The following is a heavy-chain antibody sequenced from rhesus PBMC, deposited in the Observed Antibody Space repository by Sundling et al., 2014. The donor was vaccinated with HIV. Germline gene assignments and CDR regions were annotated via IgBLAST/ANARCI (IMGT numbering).Heavy chain of an antibody. Sequence: EVHLVESGAGLVQPGGSLRLSCAASGFTFSNSWMSWVRQAPGKGLEWVARIKGKAGGETADYAASVKGRFTISRDDSKNTLYLQMNSLKTEDTAVYYCTTVSLYSGSYPYYFVLLGPREVLVTVSS. V-gene: IGHV3-30*02. CDR3: TTVSLYSGSYPYYFVL. J-gene: IGHJ4*01. CDR1: GFTFSNSW. CDR2: IKGKAGGETA. D-gene: IGHD1-44*02.